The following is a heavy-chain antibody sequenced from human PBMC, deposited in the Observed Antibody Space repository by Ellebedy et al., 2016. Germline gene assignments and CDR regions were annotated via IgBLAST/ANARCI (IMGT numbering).Heavy chain of an antibody. Sequence: GGSLRLXXTASGFTFSDFNMNWVRQAPGKGLEWVGRIKSYADGGTTDYAAPVNGRFTMSRDDSEQKLYLQMSSLKTEDTAVYYCATGHSYGRYYMNIWGKGTTVTVSS. D-gene: IGHD4-17*01. J-gene: IGHJ6*03. CDR3: ATGHSYGRYYMNI. CDR1: GFTFSDFN. CDR2: IKSYADGGTT. V-gene: IGHV3-15*01.